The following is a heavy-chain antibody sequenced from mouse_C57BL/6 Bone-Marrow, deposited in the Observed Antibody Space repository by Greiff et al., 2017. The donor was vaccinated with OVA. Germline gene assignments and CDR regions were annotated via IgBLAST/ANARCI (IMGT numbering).Heavy chain of an antibody. CDR3: ARVYSSFAY. V-gene: IGHV5-4*03. D-gene: IGHD1-1*01. CDR1: GFTFSSYA. CDR2: ISDGGSST. J-gene: IGHJ3*01. Sequence: DVKLVESGGGLVKPGGSLKLSCAASGFTFSSYAMSWVRQTPEKRLEWVATISDGGSSTYYPDNVKGRFTISRDNAKNNLYLQMSHLKSEDTAMYYCARVYSSFAYWGQGTLVTVSA.